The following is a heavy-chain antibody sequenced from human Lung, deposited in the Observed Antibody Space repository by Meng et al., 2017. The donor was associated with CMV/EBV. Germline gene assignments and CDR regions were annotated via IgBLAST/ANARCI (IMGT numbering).Heavy chain of an antibody. Sequence: VEWGGSGRARVEASEARCLGCAGSGGSSSNHNWWAWVRQPPGKGLEWIGEIPHRGSSAYNPSLKSRVSMSIDKSKNQFSLKLTSVTAADTAVYHCLRRSGGSVWGQGTLVTVSS. D-gene: IGHD3-10*01. V-gene: IGHV4-4*02. CDR2: IPHRGSS. J-gene: IGHJ1*01. CDR3: LRRSGGSV. CDR1: GGSSSNHNW.